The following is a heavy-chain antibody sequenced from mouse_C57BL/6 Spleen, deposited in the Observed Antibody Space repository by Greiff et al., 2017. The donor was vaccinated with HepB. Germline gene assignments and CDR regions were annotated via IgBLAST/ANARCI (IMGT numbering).Heavy chain of an antibody. Sequence: EVKLMESGGGLVKPGGSLKLSCAASGFTFSDYGMHWVRQALEKGLEWVAYISSGSSTIYYADTVKGRFTISRDNAKNTLFLQMTSLRSEDTAMYYCARRYAMDYWGQGTSVTVSS. CDR3: ARRYAMDY. CDR1: GFTFSDYG. J-gene: IGHJ4*01. CDR2: ISSGSSTI. V-gene: IGHV5-17*01.